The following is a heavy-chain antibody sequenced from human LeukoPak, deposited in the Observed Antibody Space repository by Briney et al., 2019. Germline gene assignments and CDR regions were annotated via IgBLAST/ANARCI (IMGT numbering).Heavy chain of an antibody. J-gene: IGHJ4*02. V-gene: IGHV3-30*03. D-gene: IGHD5-18*01. CDR3: VRDPGYTPMDSADY. CDR1: GFTVSSNY. CDR2: TSDDGNIK. Sequence: GGSLRLSCAASGFTVSSNYMSWVRQAPGKGLEWVAVTSDDGNIKNYADSVKGRFTISRDNSKSTLYLQMNSLAAEDTAMYFCVRDPGYTPMDSADYWGQGIRVTVSS.